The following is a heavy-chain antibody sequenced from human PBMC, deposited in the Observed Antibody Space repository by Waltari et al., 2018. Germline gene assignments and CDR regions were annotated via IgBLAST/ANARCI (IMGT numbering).Heavy chain of an antibody. D-gene: IGHD3-16*02. V-gene: IGHV1-24*01. CDR1: GYTLNELS. Sequence: QVQLVQSGAEVKKPGASVKVSCKLPGYTLNELSIHWVRQAPGRGLERMGGFGPERGEPISKQRYQGRVLITEDTSTDTDYRQLGSLRSDDTAVYYCATGRIMKNVGGVLVIDHGQRPGYFQFWGQGTLVTVSS. J-gene: IGHJ1*01. CDR3: ATGRIMKNVGGVLVIDHGQRPGYFQF. CDR2: FGPERGEP.